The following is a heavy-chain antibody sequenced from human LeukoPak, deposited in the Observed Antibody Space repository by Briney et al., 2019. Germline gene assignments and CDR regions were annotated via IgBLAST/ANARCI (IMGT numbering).Heavy chain of an antibody. CDR1: GFIFSTYW. CDR2: INTDGSST. CDR3: ARERVGSDYYGLDV. V-gene: IGHV3-74*01. D-gene: IGHD6-25*01. J-gene: IGHJ6*02. Sequence: PGGSRRLSCAASGFIFSTYWMHWVRQAPGKGLVWVSRINTDGSSTAYAASVKGRFTISRDNTKNILYLQMNSLRAEDTALYYCARERVGSDYYGLDVWGQGTTVFVSS.